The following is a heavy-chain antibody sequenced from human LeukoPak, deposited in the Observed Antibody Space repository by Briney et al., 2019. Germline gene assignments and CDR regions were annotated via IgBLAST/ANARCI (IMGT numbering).Heavy chain of an antibody. CDR2: IDHSGST. D-gene: IGHD6-13*01. CDR1: DGSFSGYY. CDR3: ARGRGAWGAAALLHYGMDV. Sequence: SETLSLTCAVHDGSFSGYYWSWIRQPPGKGLEWIGEIDHSGSTNYNPSLKSRVTISVDTSKNQFSLKLSSVTAADTAVYYCARGRGAWGAAALLHYGMDVWGKGTTVTVSS. J-gene: IGHJ6*04. V-gene: IGHV4-34*01.